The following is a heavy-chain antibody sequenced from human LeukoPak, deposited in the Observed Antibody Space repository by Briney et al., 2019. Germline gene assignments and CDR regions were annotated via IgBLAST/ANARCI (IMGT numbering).Heavy chain of an antibody. CDR1: GGSISSYY. V-gene: IGHV4-59*01. Sequence: PSETLSLTCTVSGGSISSYYWSWIRQPPGKGLEWIGYIYYSGSTSYNPSLKSRVTISVDTSKNQFSLKLGSVTAADTAVYYCARDLGYGELRGAFDIWGQGTMVTVSS. CDR2: IYYSGST. J-gene: IGHJ3*02. D-gene: IGHD4-17*01. CDR3: ARDLGYGELRGAFDI.